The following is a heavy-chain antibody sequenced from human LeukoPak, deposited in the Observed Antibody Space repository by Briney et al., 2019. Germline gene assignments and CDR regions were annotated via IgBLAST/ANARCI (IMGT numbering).Heavy chain of an antibody. J-gene: IGHJ3*02. CDR2: ISWNSGSI. D-gene: IGHD6-19*01. CDR3: ASEAGAHDAFDI. Sequence: GGSLRLSCAASGFTFDDYAMHWVRQAPGKGLEWVSGISWNSGSIGYADSVKGRFTISRDNAKNSLYLQMNSLRAEDTALYYCASEAGAHDAFDIWDQGTMVTVSS. V-gene: IGHV3-9*01. CDR1: GFTFDDYA.